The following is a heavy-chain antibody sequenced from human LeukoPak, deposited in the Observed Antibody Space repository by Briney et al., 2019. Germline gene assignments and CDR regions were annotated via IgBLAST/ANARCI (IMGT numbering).Heavy chain of an antibody. J-gene: IGHJ4*02. CDR1: GFTFSSYA. V-gene: IGHV3-23*01. CDR2: ISGSGGST. Sequence: GGSLRLSCVASGFTFSSYAMSWDRQAPGKGLEWVSAISGSGGSTYYADSVKGRFTISRDNSKITLYLQMNSLRAEDTAVYYCAKDGAFSSGYLDYWGQGTLVTVSS. D-gene: IGHD3-3*01. CDR3: AKDGAFSSGYLDY.